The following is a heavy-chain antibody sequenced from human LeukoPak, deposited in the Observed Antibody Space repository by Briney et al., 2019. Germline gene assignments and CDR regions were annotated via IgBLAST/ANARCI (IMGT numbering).Heavy chain of an antibody. CDR1: GFTFSNAW. V-gene: IGHV3-15*01. CDR2: IKSKTDGGTT. D-gene: IGHD2-15*01. CDR3: TTSGLYCSGGSCYPPDYYYMDV. J-gene: IGHJ6*03. Sequence: GGSLRLSCAASGFTFSNAWMSWVRQAPRKGLEWVGRIKSKTDGGTTDYAAPVKGRFTISRDDSKNTLYLQMNSLKSEDTAVYYCTTSGLYCSGGSCYPPDYYYMDVWGKGTTVTVSS.